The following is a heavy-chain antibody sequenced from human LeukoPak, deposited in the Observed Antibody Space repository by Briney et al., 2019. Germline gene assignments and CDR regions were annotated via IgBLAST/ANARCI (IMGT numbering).Heavy chain of an antibody. Sequence: ETLSLTCTVSGGSISSYYWSWVRQAPGKWLEWVSAISGSGGSTYYADSVKGRFTISRDNSKNPLYLQMNSLRAEDTAVYYCAKPVLGATGFDYWGQGTLVTVSS. CDR3: AKPVLGATGFDY. J-gene: IGHJ4*02. V-gene: IGHV3-23*01. CDR2: ISGSGGST. D-gene: IGHD1-26*01. CDR1: GGSISSYY.